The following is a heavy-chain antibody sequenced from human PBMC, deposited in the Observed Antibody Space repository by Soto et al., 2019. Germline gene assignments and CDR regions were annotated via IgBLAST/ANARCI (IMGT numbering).Heavy chain of an antibody. Sequence: PSETLSLTCTVSGGSVSSDTHYWSWIRQPPGKRLGWIGFIYSSGSTNYNPSLKSRVTMSVDTSKNQLSLKLRSVIVADTAVYHCARFVRSCSGTTCYTRADVWGQGTTVT. CDR2: IYSSGST. CDR3: ARFVRSCSGTTCYTRADV. D-gene: IGHD2-2*02. J-gene: IGHJ6*02. CDR1: GGSVSSDTHY. V-gene: IGHV4-61*01.